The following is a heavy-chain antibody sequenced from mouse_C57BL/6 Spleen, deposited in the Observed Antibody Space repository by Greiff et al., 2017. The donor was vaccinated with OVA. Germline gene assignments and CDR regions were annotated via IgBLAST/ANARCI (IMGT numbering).Heavy chain of an antibody. CDR3: ARRGAQALYAMDY. CDR2: IYPGDGDT. Sequence: VQRVESGAELVKPGASVKISCKASGYAFSSYWMNWVKQRPGKGLEWIGQIYPGDGDTNYNGKFKGKATLTADKSSSTAYMQLSSLTSEDSAVYFCARRGAQALYAMDYWGQGTSVTVSS. V-gene: IGHV1-80*01. D-gene: IGHD3-2*02. J-gene: IGHJ4*01. CDR1: GYAFSSYW.